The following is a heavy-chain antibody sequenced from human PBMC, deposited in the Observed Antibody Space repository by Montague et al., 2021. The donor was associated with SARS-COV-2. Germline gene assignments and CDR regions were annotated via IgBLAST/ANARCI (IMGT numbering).Heavy chain of an antibody. Sequence: TLSLTCTVSGDSISSGDYHWSWVRQPAGKGLEWIGYIYTLGSTSYNPSLKSRVTISMDTSKNQLSLKLSAVTAADAAVYFCARSPYRTTDRNGMDVWGQGTTVTVSS. CDR3: ARSPYRTTDRNGMDV. V-gene: IGHV4-61*09. CDR1: GDSISSGDYH. J-gene: IGHJ6*02. CDR2: IYTLGST. D-gene: IGHD1-14*01.